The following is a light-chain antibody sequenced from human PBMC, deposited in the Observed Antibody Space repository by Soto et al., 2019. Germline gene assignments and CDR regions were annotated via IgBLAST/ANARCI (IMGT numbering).Light chain of an antibody. CDR1: QSVRSSF. V-gene: IGKV3-20*01. CDR3: QQYEDSVLYT. CDR2: DVS. J-gene: IGKJ2*01. Sequence: EIVLTQSPGTLSLSPGERATLSCRASQSVRSSFFAWYQQKPGQAPRRLIYDVSIRATGTPDRFSGSGSGTDFTLLINRLEPEDFAMYYCQQYEDSVLYTFGQGTKLEI.